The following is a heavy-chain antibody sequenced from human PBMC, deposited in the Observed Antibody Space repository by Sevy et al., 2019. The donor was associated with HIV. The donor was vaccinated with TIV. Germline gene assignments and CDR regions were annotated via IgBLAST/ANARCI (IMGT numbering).Heavy chain of an antibody. CDR1: GFTFDDYA. CDR2: ISWNSGSI. V-gene: IGHV3-9*01. Sequence: GGSLRLSCAASGFTFDDYAMHWVRQAPGKGLEWVSGISWNSGSIGYADSVKGRFTISRDNAKNSLYLQTNSLRAEDTALYYCAKGSRDSSGYYSPWGQGTLVTVSS. J-gene: IGHJ4*02. D-gene: IGHD3-22*01. CDR3: AKGSRDSSGYYSP.